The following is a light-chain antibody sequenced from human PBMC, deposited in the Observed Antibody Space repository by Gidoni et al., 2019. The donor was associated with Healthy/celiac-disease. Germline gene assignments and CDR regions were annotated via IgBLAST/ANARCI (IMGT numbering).Light chain of an antibody. J-gene: IGKJ1*01. Sequence: EIVFTQSPATLSLSPGERATLSCRASQSVSSYLAWYQQKPGQAPRLLIYDASNRATGIPARFSGSGSGTDFTLTISSLEPEDFAVYYCQQRSNWRTFGQGTKVEIK. CDR3: QQRSNWRT. CDR2: DAS. CDR1: QSVSSY. V-gene: IGKV3-11*01.